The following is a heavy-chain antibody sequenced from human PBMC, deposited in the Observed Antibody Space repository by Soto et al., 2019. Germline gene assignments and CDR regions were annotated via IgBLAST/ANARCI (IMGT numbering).Heavy chain of an antibody. CDR2: ISYDGSNK. D-gene: IGHD6-13*01. V-gene: IGHV3-30-3*01. CDR3: ARAQYSSSWYRGPYGMDV. J-gene: IGHJ6*02. Sequence: GGSLRLSCAASGFTFSSYAMHWVRQAPGKGLEWVAVISYDGSNKYYADSVKGRFTISRDNSKNTLYLQMNSLRAEDTAVYYCARAQYSSSWYRGPYGMDVWGQGTTVTVSS. CDR1: GFTFSSYA.